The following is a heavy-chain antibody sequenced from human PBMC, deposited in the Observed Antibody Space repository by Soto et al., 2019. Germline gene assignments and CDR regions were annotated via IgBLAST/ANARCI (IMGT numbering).Heavy chain of an antibody. CDR1: GFTFSSYG. CDR2: ISYDGSNK. J-gene: IGHJ6*01. CDR3: AKDPRYSSSSYYDYGMDV. Sequence: QVQLVESGGGVVQPGRSLRLSCAASGFTFSSYGMHWVRQAPGKGLEWVAVISYDGSNKYYADSVKGRFTISRDNSKNTLYLQMNSLRAEDTAVYYCAKDPRYSSSSYYDYGMDVW. D-gene: IGHD6-6*01. V-gene: IGHV3-30*18.